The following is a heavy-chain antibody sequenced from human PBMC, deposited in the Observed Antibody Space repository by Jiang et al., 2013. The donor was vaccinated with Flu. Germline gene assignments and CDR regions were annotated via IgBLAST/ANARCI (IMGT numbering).Heavy chain of an antibody. V-gene: IGHV4-4*02. CDR3: ASLYGSGRNDGFDI. CDR2: VYHSGST. J-gene: IGHJ3*02. Sequence: GSGLVKPSGTLSLTCAVSGGSISSTMWWSWVRQPPGKGLEWIGEVYHSGSTNYNPSLNNRVTISVDKSKNQLSLRLNSVTAADTAVYYCASLYGSGRNDGFDIWGQGTMVTVSS. D-gene: IGHD3-10*01. CDR1: GGSISSTMW.